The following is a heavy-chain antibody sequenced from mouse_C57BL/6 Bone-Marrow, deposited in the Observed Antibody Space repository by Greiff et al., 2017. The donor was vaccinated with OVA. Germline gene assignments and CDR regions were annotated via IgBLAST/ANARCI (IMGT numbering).Heavy chain of an antibody. J-gene: IGHJ2*01. D-gene: IGHD2-1*01. Sequence: QVQLQQPGAELVKPGASVKMSCKASGYTFTSYWITWVKQRPGQGLEWIGDIYPGSGSTNYNEKFKSKATLTVDTSSSTAYMQLSSLTSEDSAVYYCARRRGRYGNVYFAYWGQGTTLTVSS. CDR3: ARRRGRYGNVYFAY. CDR2: IYPGSGST. V-gene: IGHV1-55*01. CDR1: GYTFTSYW.